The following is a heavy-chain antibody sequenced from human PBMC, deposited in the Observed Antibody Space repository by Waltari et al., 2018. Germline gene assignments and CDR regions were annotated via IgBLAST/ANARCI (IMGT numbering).Heavy chain of an antibody. D-gene: IGHD3-22*01. CDR2: IYPGDSDT. V-gene: IGHV5-51*01. CDR3: AREDLYCYDNSGYYGDAFDV. CDR1: GYSFTNYW. J-gene: IGHJ3*01. Sequence: EVQLVQSGAEVKKPGESLKISCKGSGYSFTNYWIGWVRQMPGKGLEWMGIIYPGDSDTRYSPSFQGQVTISADKSISTAYLQWSSLKASDTAMYYCAREDLYCYDNSGYYGDAFDVWGQGTMVTVSS.